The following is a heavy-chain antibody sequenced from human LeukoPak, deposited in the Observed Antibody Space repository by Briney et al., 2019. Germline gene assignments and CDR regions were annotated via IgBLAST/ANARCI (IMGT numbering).Heavy chain of an antibody. CDR1: GFISNMYA. CDR3: AREGQWGPHSPGNYHYMDV. V-gene: IGHV3-30*04. D-gene: IGHD6-19*01. CDR2: ISYDGSDE. J-gene: IGHJ6*03. Sequence: PGRSLRPSCGASGFISNMYAIHWVRQAPGKGLEWVAVISYDGSDEKYADFVKGRFTISRDSSKNTLSLQMNSLRVEDTAVYYCAREGQWGPHSPGNYHYMDVWGRGTTVTVSS.